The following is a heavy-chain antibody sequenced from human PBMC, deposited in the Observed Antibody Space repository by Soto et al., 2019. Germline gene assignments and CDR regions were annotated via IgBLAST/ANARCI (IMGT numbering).Heavy chain of an antibody. CDR2: ISSSSSYI. D-gene: IGHD6-19*01. CDR3: ARDLGWTHYYYYGMDV. J-gene: IGHJ6*02. Sequence: EVQLVESGGGLVKPGGSLRLSCAASGFTFSSYSMNWVRQAPGKGLEWVSSISSSSSYIYYADSVKGRFTISRDNAKNSLYLQMNSLGAEDTAVYYCARDLGWTHYYYYGMDVWGQGTTVTVSS. CDR1: GFTFSSYS. V-gene: IGHV3-21*01.